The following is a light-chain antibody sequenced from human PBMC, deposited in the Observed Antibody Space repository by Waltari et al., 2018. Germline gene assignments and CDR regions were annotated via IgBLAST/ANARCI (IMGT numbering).Light chain of an antibody. V-gene: IGLV2-14*03. Sequence: QSALTQPASVSGSPGQSITISCTGSDVGGSNSFSCYQQHPGKAPQVMIYDVTERPSGVSNRFSGSKSGDTASLTISGLQAEDEADYYCASWTDSDTLKLLFGGGTKLTVL. CDR2: DVT. CDR1: SDVGGSNS. J-gene: IGLJ2*01. CDR3: ASWTDSDTLKLL.